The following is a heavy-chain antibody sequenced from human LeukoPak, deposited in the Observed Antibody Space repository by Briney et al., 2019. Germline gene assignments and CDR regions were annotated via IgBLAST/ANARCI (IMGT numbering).Heavy chain of an antibody. CDR3: ARDDCSSISCYHNWFDP. V-gene: IGHV3-7*01. Sequence: PGGSLRLSCAASGFTFSSYRMSWVRQAPGKGLEWVANIKQDGSEKYHVDSVKGRFTISRDNAKNSLYLQMDSLRAEDTAVYYCARDDCSSISCYHNWFDPWGQGTLVTVSS. D-gene: IGHD2-2*01. CDR2: IKQDGSEK. CDR1: GFTFSSYR. J-gene: IGHJ5*02.